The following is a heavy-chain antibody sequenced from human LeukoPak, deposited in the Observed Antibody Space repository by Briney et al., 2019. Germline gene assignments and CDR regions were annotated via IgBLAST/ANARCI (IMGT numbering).Heavy chain of an antibody. CDR1: GGSFSGYY. Sequence: PSETLSLTCAVYGGSFSGYYWSWIRQPPGKGLEWIGEINHSGSTNYNPSLKSRVTISVDTSKNQFSLKLSPVTAADTAVYYCARGLDYYDSSGYRSEGNGMDVWGQGTTVTVSS. D-gene: IGHD3-22*01. CDR2: INHSGST. J-gene: IGHJ6*02. V-gene: IGHV4-34*01. CDR3: ARGLDYYDSSGYRSEGNGMDV.